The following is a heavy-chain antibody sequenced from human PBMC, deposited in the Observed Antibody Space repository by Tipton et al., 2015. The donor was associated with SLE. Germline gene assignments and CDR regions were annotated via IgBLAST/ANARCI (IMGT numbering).Heavy chain of an antibody. Sequence: SLRLSCAASGFTFSSYAMSWVRQAPGKGLEWVSAISGSGGSTYYADSVKGRFTISRDNSKNTLYLQMNSLRAEDTAVYYCAKHGQWPKGCFDYWVQGTLVTVSS. V-gene: IGHV3-23*01. CDR1: GFTFSSYA. CDR2: ISGSGGST. J-gene: IGHJ4*02. D-gene: IGHD6-19*01. CDR3: AKHGQWPKGCFDY.